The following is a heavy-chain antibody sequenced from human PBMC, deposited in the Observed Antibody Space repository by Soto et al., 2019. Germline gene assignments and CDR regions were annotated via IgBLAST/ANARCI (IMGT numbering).Heavy chain of an antibody. D-gene: IGHD2-15*01. V-gene: IGHV4-39*01. CDR3: ARLQRYCSGGSCYSSRGDY. J-gene: IGHJ4*02. CDR2: IYYSGST. Sequence: QLQLQESGPGLVKPSETLSLTCTVSGGSISSSSYYWGWIRQPPGKGLEWIGSIYYSGSTYYNPSLKSRVTISVDTSKNQFSLKLSSVTAADTAVYYCARLQRYCSGGSCYSSRGDYWGQGTLVTVSS. CDR1: GGSISSSSYY.